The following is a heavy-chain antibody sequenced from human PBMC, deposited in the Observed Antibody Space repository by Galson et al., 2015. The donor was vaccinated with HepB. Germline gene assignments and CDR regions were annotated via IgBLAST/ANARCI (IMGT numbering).Heavy chain of an antibody. CDR1: GYTFSNYA. V-gene: IGHV7-4-1*02. Sequence: SVKVSCKASGYTFSNYAMNWVRQAPGQGPEWMGWINTNTGNPTYAQGFTGRFVFSLDTSVSTAYLQISSLKAEDTAVYYCATTPYYGSGSYYNVWFDPWGQGIQVTVSS. D-gene: IGHD3-10*01. CDR2: INTNTGNP. CDR3: ATTPYYGSGSYYNVWFDP. J-gene: IGHJ5*02.